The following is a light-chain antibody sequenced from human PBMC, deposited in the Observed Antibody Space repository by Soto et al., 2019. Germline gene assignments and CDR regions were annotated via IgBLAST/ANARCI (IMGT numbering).Light chain of an antibody. CDR1: QSVNNNF. CDR3: QQYGGSRGFT. V-gene: IGKV3-20*01. CDR2: GAS. Sequence: EIVLTQSPGTLSLSPGERATLSCRASQSVNNNFLAWYQQKRGQPPRLLIYGASSRVTDIPDRFSGSGSGTDFTLTINRLEPEDFAIYYCQQYGGSRGFTFGGGTKVQIK. J-gene: IGKJ4*01.